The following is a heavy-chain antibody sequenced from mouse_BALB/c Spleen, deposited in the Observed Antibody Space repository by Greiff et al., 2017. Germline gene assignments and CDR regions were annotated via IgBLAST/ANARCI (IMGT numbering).Heavy chain of an antibody. V-gene: IGHV5-6-3*01. J-gene: IGHJ4*01. Sequence: EVQVVESGGGLVQPGGSLKLSCAASGFTFSSYGMSWVRQTPDKRLELVATINSNGGSTYYPDSVKGRFTISRDNAKNTLYLQMSSLKSEDTAMYYCARGYYGYDRAMDYWGQGTSVTVSS. D-gene: IGHD2-2*01. CDR3: ARGYYGYDRAMDY. CDR1: GFTFSSYG. CDR2: INSNGGST.